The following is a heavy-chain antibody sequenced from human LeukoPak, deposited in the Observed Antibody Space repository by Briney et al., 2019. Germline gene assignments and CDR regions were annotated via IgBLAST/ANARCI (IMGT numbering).Heavy chain of an antibody. Sequence: GGSLRLSCAASGFTFSSYAMHWVRQAPGKGLEYVSAISSNGGSKYYANSVKGRFTISRDNSKNTLYLQMGSLRAEDMAVYYCARLEYSGSFYYWGQGTLVTVSS. J-gene: IGHJ4*02. CDR3: ARLEYSGSFYY. CDR2: ISSNGGSK. V-gene: IGHV3-64*01. CDR1: GFTFSSYA. D-gene: IGHD1-26*01.